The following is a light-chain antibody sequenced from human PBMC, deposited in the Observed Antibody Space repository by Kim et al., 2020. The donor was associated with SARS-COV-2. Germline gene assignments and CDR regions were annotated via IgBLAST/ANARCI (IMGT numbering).Light chain of an antibody. Sequence: SVTISCTRTSSDVGSYNHVSWYQQHPGKAPKHMIYEVSKRPSGVSDRFSGSKSGNTASLTISGLQAEDEADYYCCSYAGSSTFVVFGGGTQLTVL. CDR2: EVS. V-gene: IGLV2-23*02. J-gene: IGLJ2*01. CDR3: CSYAGSSTFVV. CDR1: SSDVGSYNH.